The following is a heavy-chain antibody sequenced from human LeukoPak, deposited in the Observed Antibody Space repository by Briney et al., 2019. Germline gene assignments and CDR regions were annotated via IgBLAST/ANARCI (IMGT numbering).Heavy chain of an antibody. CDR2: ISSSGSTI. J-gene: IGHJ4*02. Sequence: PGGSLRLSCSASGFTFSSYEMNWVRHAPGQGPEWVSYISSSGSTIYYADSVKGRFTISTDTAKNSLYLQMNTLRAEDTAVYYCAGFEDSRCGSECWGQVALVTVS. CDR3: AGFEDSRCGSEC. V-gene: IGHV3-48*03. CDR1: GFTFSSYE. D-gene: IGHD1-26*01.